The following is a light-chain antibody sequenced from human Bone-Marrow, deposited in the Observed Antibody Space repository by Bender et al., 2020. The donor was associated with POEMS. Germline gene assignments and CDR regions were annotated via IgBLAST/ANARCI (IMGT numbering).Light chain of an antibody. Sequence: QSALAQPASVSGSPGQSITISCTGSTSDVGAYNLVSWYQQQPGKAPRLILYEDIKRPSGVSDRFSGSKSGNTDSLTISGLQAADDADDICCSFAGSYTVGFGGGTKLTVL. J-gene: IGLJ2*01. V-gene: IGLV2-23*01. CDR1: TSDVGAYNL. CDR3: CSFAGSYTVG. CDR2: EDI.